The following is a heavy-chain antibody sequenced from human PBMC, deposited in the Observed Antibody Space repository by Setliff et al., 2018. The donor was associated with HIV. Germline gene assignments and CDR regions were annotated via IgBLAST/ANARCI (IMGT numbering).Heavy chain of an antibody. Sequence: SETLSLTCAVYGGPFSGYYWGWIRQSPGKGMEWIGEVHHSGRTTNYNPSLKSRVTMSVDTSKNQFSLKLTSVTAADTGTYYCARDSEPMSGTWYDYWGQGTLVTVSS. CDR3: ARDSEPMSGTWYDY. CDR2: VHHSGRTT. V-gene: IGHV4-34*01. CDR1: GGPFSGYY. J-gene: IGHJ4*02. D-gene: IGHD1-1*01.